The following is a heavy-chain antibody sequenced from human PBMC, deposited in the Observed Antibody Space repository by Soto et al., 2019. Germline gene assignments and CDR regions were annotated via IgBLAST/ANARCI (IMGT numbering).Heavy chain of an antibody. Sequence: GGSLSLSCAASGFTFSSYEMNWVRQAPGKGLEWVSYISSSGSTIYYADSVKGRFTISRDNAKNSLYLQMNSLRAEDTAVYYCARDDAYYYYYGMDVWGQGTTVTVSS. J-gene: IGHJ6*02. D-gene: IGHD2-2*01. V-gene: IGHV3-48*03. CDR2: ISSSGSTI. CDR1: GFTFSSYE. CDR3: ARDDAYYYYYGMDV.